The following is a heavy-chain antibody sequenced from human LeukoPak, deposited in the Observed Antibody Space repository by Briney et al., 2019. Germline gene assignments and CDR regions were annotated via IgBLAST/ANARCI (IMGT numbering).Heavy chain of an antibody. CDR2: ISSSSSTI. CDR3: ARVPVTYYDFWSGNYFDY. Sequence: GGSLRLSCAASGFTFSGYSMNWVRQAPGKGLEWVSYISSSSSTIYYADSVKGRFTISRDNAKHSLYLQINSLRAEDTAVYYCARVPVTYYDFWSGNYFDYWGQGTLVTVSS. CDR1: GFTFSGYS. J-gene: IGHJ4*02. V-gene: IGHV3-48*01. D-gene: IGHD3-3*01.